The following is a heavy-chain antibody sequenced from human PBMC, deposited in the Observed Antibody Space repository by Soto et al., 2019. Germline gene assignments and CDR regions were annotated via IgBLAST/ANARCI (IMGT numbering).Heavy chain of an antibody. CDR3: ARCGDKGAFDI. Sequence: SETLSLTCAVYGGSFSGYYWSWIRQPPGKGLEWIGEINHSGSTNYNPSLKSRVTISVDTSKNQFSLKLSSVTAADTAVYYCARCGDKGAFDIWGQGTMVTVSS. CDR1: GGSFSGYY. J-gene: IGHJ3*02. D-gene: IGHD2-21*02. CDR2: INHSGST. V-gene: IGHV4-34*01.